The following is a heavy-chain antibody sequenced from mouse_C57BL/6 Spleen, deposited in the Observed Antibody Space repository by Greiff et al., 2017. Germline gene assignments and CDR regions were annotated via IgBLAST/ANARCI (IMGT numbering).Heavy chain of an antibody. Sequence: QVQLQQPGAELVRPGTSVKLSCTASGYTFTSYWMHWVQQRPGQGLEWIGVIDPSASYTNSNPQFKGKATLTVDTSSSTAYMQLSSLTSEDSAVDYGASSYGSSPVDYWGQGTTLTVSS. CDR3: ASSYGSSPVDY. CDR1: GYTFTSYW. V-gene: IGHV1-59*01. CDR2: IDPSASYT. J-gene: IGHJ2*01. D-gene: IGHD1-1*01.